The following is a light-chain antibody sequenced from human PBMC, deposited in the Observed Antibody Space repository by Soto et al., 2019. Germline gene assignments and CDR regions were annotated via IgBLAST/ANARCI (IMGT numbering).Light chain of an antibody. CDR3: QSYDSTLSTWV. CDR2: GND. J-gene: IGLJ3*02. CDR1: GSNCGAGYD. V-gene: IGLV1-40*01. Sequence: QSVLTQPPSVSGAPGQRVTISCTGSGSNCGAGYDVHWYQQLPGKAPKLLIYGNDNRPSGVPDRFSASRSGTSASLAIAGLQAEDEADYYCQSYDSTLSTWVFGGGTKLTVL.